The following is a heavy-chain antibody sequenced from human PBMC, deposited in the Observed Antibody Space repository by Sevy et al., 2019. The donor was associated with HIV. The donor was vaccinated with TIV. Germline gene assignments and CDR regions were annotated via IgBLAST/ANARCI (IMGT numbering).Heavy chain of an antibody. V-gene: IGHV5-51*01. CDR2: IYLADSDT. J-gene: IGHJ4*02. D-gene: IGHD1-1*01. CDR3: ARLDSLDRRGGAIDY. CDR1: GYSFTNYW. Sequence: RGESLKISCKGSGYSFTNYWIGWVRQMPGKGLEWMGIIYLADSDTRYSPSFLGQVTISADKSIGTAYLHWSSLMASDTAMYYCARLDSLDRRGGAIDYWGQGTLVTVSS.